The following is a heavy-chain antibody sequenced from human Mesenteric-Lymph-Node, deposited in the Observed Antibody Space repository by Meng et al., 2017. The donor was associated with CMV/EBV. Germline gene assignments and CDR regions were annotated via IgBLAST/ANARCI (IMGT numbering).Heavy chain of an antibody. Sequence: SVKVSCKSSGDTFSTYAIIWVRQAPGQGLEWMGRIIPSVDIANYAQSFQGRLIITADKSTSTASMELSGLRSDDTAVYFCASPRQGQLEMGTDVWGQGTTVTVSS. D-gene: IGHD1-1*01. V-gene: IGHV1-69*04. CDR1: GDTFSTYA. J-gene: IGHJ6*02. CDR2: IIPSVDIA. CDR3: ASPRQGQLEMGTDV.